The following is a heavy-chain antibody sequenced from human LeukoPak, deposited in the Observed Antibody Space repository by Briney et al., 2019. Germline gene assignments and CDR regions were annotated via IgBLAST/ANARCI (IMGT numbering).Heavy chain of an antibody. CDR1: GFTFGDYA. V-gene: IGHV3-49*03. CDR3: TRVGIQLWLQFDN. J-gene: IGHJ4*02. Sequence: SGGSLRLSCTASGFTFGDYAMSWFRQAPGKGLEWVGFIRSKAYGGTTEYAASVKGRFTISRDDSKSIAYLQMNSLKTEDTAVYYCTRVGIQLWLQFDNWGQGTLVTVS. D-gene: IGHD5-18*01. CDR2: IRSKAYGGTT.